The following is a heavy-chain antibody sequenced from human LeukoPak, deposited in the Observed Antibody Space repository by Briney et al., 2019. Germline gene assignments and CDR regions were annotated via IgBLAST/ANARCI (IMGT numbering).Heavy chain of an antibody. CDR1: GFTFSSYW. V-gene: IGHV3-7*01. CDR2: IKQDGSEK. Sequence: GGSLRLSCAASGFTFSSYWMSWVRQAPGKGLEWVANIKQDGSEKYYVDSVKGRFTISRDNAKNSLYLQMNSLRAEDTAVYYCARGDSSGWSYYYYYYMDVWGKGTTVTVSS. J-gene: IGHJ6*03. D-gene: IGHD6-19*01. CDR3: ARGDSSGWSYYYYYYMDV.